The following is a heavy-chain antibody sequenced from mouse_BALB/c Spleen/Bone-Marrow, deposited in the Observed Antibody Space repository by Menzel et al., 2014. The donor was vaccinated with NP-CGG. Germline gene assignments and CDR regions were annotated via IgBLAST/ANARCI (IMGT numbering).Heavy chain of an antibody. V-gene: IGHV1S81*02. Sequence: QVQLQQSGAELVKPGASVKLSCKASGYTFTNYYMYWVKQRPGQGLEWIGEINPRNGGTNFNEKFKRKATLTVDKSSSTAYMKLNSLTSEDSAVCYCTRFWDEAYWGQGTLVTVSA. J-gene: IGHJ3*01. CDR2: INPRNGGT. CDR3: TRFWDEAY. D-gene: IGHD4-1*01. CDR1: GYTFTNYY.